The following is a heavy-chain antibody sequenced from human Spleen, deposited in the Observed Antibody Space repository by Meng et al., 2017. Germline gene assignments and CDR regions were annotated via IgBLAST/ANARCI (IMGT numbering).Heavy chain of an antibody. J-gene: IGHJ6*02. CDR3: ARGAPDDYGDYATPVPYYYYGMDV. Sequence: GGSLRLSCTASGFTFGDYAMRWVRQTPGKGLGWVGFIRSKAYSGTTEYAASVKDRFTISRDDSKSIAYLQISSLKAENTAVYYCARGAPDDYGDYATPVPYYYYGMDVWGQGTTVTVSS. V-gene: IGHV3-49*04. CDR2: IRSKAYSGTT. CDR1: GFTFGDYA. D-gene: IGHD4-17*01.